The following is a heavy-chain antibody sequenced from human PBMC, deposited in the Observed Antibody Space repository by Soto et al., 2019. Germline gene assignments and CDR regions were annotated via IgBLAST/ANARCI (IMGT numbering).Heavy chain of an antibody. CDR3: ARGAHSSGYLGDSRFDP. CDR2: IEPNSGGT. Sequence: ASLNVSCRAYGYTFTGDYMHRVRQAPEPGIEWTGGIEPNSGGTNYSQKVQGRVTMTRDTSISTAYMELSRLRSDDTAVYYCARGAHSSGYLGDSRFDPSGQRTLVTVPA. CDR1: GYTFTGDY. D-gene: IGHD6-13*01. J-gene: IGHJ5*02. V-gene: IGHV1-2*02.